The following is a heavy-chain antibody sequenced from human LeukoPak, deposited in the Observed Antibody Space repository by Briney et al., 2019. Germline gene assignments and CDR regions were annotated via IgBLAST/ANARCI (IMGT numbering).Heavy chain of an antibody. CDR1: GGSIINYY. Sequence: SETLSLTCNVSGGSIINYYWTWVRQPPGKGLEWIGYIYHYGTTNYNPSLKSRVTISVDTSKNQFSLSLTSVTAADTAVYYCARGIRYGNDFWGQGTLVTVSS. CDR3: ARGIRYGNDF. D-gene: IGHD6-13*01. CDR2: IYHYGTT. J-gene: IGHJ4*02. V-gene: IGHV4-59*01.